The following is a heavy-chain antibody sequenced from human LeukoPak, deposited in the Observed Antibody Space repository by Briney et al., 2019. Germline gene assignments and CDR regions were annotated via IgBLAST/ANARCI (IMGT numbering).Heavy chain of an antibody. D-gene: IGHD5-18*01. Sequence: GGSLRLSCAASRFTFSSYSMNWVRQAPGKGLEWVSSISSSGSYIYYADSVKGRFTISRDNAKNSLYLQMNSLRAEDTAIYYCARVLREWIPDYWGQGTLVTVSS. CDR2: ISSSGSYI. V-gene: IGHV3-21*01. CDR1: RFTFSSYS. CDR3: ARVLREWIPDY. J-gene: IGHJ4*02.